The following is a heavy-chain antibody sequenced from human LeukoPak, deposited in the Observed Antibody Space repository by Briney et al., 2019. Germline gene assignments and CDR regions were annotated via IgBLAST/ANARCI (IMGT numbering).Heavy chain of an antibody. Sequence: GGSLRLTCAASGFTFSSYGMHWVRQAPGKGLEWVAFIRHDGSNKYYADSVKGRFTISRDNSKNTLYLQMNSLRAGDTAVYYCARTLGMIVVDNDYWGQGTLVTVSS. CDR2: IRHDGSNK. J-gene: IGHJ4*02. CDR1: GFTFSSYG. V-gene: IGHV3-30*02. CDR3: ARTLGMIVVDNDY. D-gene: IGHD3-22*01.